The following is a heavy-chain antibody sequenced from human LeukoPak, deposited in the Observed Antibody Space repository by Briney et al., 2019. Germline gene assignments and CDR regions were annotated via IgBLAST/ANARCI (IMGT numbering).Heavy chain of an antibody. Sequence: GASVKVSCKTPRDTLTVDNIHVGSPAPGQGLEWMGWINPNSGGTNYAQKFQDRVTMTGDTSISTAYMELSGLKSDDTAVYYFARSPMIVVIFPPRLDYWGQGTLVTVSS. J-gene: IGHJ4*02. D-gene: IGHD3-22*01. CDR3: ARSPMIVVIFPPRLDY. CDR2: INPNSGGT. V-gene: IGHV1-2*02. CDR1: RDTLTVDN.